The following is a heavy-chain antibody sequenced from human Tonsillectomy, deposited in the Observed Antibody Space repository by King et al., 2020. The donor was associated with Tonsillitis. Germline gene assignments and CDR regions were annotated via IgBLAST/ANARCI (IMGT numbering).Heavy chain of an antibody. J-gene: IGHJ4*02. V-gene: IGHV3-15*01. CDR1: GFSFTNAW. Sequence: VQLVESXGGLVRPGGSLRLSCAASGFSFTNAWMXWVRQAPGKGLQWVGRIKSKADGGTTDYAAPVKGRFTISRDDSKNTLYLQMNSLKAEDTAVYYXXXDXXXXXXXXRGXXIGXXYWGXXXLXTVS. CDR2: IKSKADGGTT. CDR3: XXDXXXXXXXXRGXXIGXXY.